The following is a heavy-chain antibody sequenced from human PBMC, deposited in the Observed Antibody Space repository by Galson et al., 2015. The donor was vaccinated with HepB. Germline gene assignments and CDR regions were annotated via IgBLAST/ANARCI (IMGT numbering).Heavy chain of an antibody. CDR2: INPSGGST. D-gene: IGHD6-19*01. Sequence: SVKVSCKASGYTFTSYYMHWVRQAPGQGLEWMGIINPSGGSTSYAQKFQGRVTMTRDTSTSTVYMELSSLRSEDTAVYYCARDLGQWLASGYYYYYGMDVWGQGTTVTVSS. J-gene: IGHJ6*02. CDR3: ARDLGQWLASGYYYYYGMDV. V-gene: IGHV1-46*01. CDR1: GYTFTSYY.